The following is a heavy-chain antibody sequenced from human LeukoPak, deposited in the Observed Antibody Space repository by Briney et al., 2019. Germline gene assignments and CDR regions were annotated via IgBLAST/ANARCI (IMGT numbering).Heavy chain of an antibody. Sequence: SVKLSCTASGFTFTTSAVKWVRQARGQRLEWIGWIVVASSNTNHAEKFQERVTITRDKATNSAYMQLSSLRSEDKAVHCGSAAGSGSSLFDYWGQGTLVTVSS. V-gene: IGHV1-58*01. CDR1: GFTFTTSA. D-gene: IGHD6-19*01. CDR2: IVVASSNT. CDR3: SAAGSGSSLFDY. J-gene: IGHJ4*02.